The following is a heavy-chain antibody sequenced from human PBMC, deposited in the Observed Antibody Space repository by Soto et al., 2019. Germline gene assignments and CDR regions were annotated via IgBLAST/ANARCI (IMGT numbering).Heavy chain of an antibody. J-gene: IGHJ6*02. D-gene: IGHD5-18*01. CDR1: GFTFASYA. Sequence: EVQLVESGGDSAQPGESLRLSCAASGFTFASYAMTWVRQAPGKGLEWVSGISGSGGSKYYAASVKGRFTISRDNSKNTLDLHLDSLSADDTAVYYCVLPRGQQLSYPMDVCGQGTTLTVFS. CDR3: VLPRGQQLSYPMDV. CDR2: ISGSGGSK. V-gene: IGHV3-23*04.